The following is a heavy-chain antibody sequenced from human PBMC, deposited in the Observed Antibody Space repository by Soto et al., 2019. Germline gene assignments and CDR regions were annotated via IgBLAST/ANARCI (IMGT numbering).Heavy chain of an antibody. CDR3: SKNRDSSTFFDF. D-gene: IGHD6-13*01. V-gene: IGHV4-4*02. J-gene: IGHJ4*02. CDR2: IFHSGTT. CDR1: GGSISSSNW. Sequence: QVQLQESGPGLVKPSGTLSLTCAVSGGSISSSNWWSWVRQPPGKGLEWIGEIFHSGTTNYNPSLKSRVTISVDKSKNQLPLKLSSVTAADTAVYYCSKNRDSSTFFDFWGQGTLVTVSS.